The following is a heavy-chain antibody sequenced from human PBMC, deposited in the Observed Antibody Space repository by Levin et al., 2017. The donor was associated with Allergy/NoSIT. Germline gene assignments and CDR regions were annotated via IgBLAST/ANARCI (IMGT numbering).Heavy chain of an antibody. J-gene: IGHJ4*02. CDR1: GFTFSSYA. CDR3: AKSPGYSSSGYADY. Sequence: GGSLRLSCAASGFTFSSYAMSWVRQAPGKGLEWVSAISGSSGSTYYADSVKGRFTISRDNSKNTLYLQMNSLRAEDTAVYYCAKSPGYSSSGYADYWGQGTLVTVSS. V-gene: IGHV3-23*01. D-gene: IGHD6-13*01. CDR2: ISGSSGST.